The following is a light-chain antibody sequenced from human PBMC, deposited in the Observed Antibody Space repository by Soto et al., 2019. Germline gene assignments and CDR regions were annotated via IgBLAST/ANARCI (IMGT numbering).Light chain of an antibody. CDR2: DVS. Sequence: EIVLTQSPGTLSLSPGESATXXXRASQSVGSYLAWYQQKAGQAPRLLIYDVSNRATGIPARSSGSGSGTDFTLTISSLEPEDFAVYYCQQRLNSITFGQGTRLEIK. CDR3: QQRLNSIT. J-gene: IGKJ5*01. V-gene: IGKV3-11*01. CDR1: QSVGSY.